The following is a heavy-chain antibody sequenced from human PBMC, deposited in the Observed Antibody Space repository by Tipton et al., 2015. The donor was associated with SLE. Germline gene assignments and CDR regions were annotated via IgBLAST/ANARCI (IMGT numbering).Heavy chain of an antibody. V-gene: IGHV4-34*01. CDR3: ARGPDSSGYYYLGYFDY. J-gene: IGHJ4*02. CDR2: INHSGTT. CDR1: GGSFSDYF. Sequence: TLSLTCAVYGGSFSDYFWTWIRQPPGRGLEWIAEINHSGTTNFNPSLKSRVTISVDTSKNQFSLKLSSVTAADTAVYYCARGPDSSGYYYLGYFDYWGQGTLVTVSS. D-gene: IGHD3-22*01.